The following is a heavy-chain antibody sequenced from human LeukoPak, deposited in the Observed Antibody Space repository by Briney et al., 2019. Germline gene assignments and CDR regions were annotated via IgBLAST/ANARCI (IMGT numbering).Heavy chain of an antibody. CDR2: ISYSGNT. CDR1: GGSISSGGYY. V-gene: IGHV4-31*03. CDR3: ARAPVATPSEFDY. Sequence: SETLSLTCTVSGGSISSGGYYWSWIRQHPGKGLEWIGYISYSGNTYYNPSLKSRAAISADTPKNQFSLKLSSTTAADTAVYYCARAPVATPSEFDYWGQGTLVTVSS. D-gene: IGHD5-12*01. J-gene: IGHJ4*02.